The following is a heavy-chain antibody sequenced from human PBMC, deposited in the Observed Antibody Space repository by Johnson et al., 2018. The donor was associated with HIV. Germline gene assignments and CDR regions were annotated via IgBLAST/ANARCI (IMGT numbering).Heavy chain of an antibody. CDR3: TTDWYSSSWYGALDAFDI. CDR2: ISYDGANK. V-gene: IGHV3-33*08. CDR1: GFTFSSYG. J-gene: IGHJ3*02. D-gene: IGHD6-13*01. Sequence: QVQLVESGGGAVQPGRSLRLSCAASGFTFSSYGMHWVRQIPGKGLECVAFISYDGANKDYADSVKGRFTISRDNSKSTLYLQMNSLKTEDTAVYYCTTDWYSSSWYGALDAFDIWGQGTMVTVSS.